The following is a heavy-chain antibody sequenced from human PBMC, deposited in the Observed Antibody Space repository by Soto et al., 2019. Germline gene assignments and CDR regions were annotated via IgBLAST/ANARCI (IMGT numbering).Heavy chain of an antibody. D-gene: IGHD2-15*01. CDR3: ARAGTQYCSGGSCQPGAHGKKGFDY. J-gene: IGHJ4*02. V-gene: IGHV4-30-4*01. Sequence: SETLSLTCTVSGGSISSGDYYWSWIRQPPGKGLEWIGHIYYSGSTYYNPSLKSRVTISVDTSKNQFSLKLSSVTAADTAVYYCARAGTQYCSGGSCQPGAHGKKGFDYWGQGTLVTVSS. CDR2: IYYSGST. CDR1: GGSISSGDYY.